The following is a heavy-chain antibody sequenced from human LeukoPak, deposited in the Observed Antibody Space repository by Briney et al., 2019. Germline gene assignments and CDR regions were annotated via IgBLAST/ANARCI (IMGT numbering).Heavy chain of an antibody. CDR3: ARDGKADYYGSGNPPRYWYFDL. Sequence: GGSLRLSCAASGFTFSSYAMNWVRQAPGKGLEWVSYISSGGSTIYYADSVKGRFTISRDNARNSLYLQMNSLRAEDTAVYYCARDGKADYYGSGNPPRYWYFDLWGRGTLVTVSS. CDR2: ISSGGSTI. V-gene: IGHV3-48*03. D-gene: IGHD3-10*01. J-gene: IGHJ2*01. CDR1: GFTFSSYA.